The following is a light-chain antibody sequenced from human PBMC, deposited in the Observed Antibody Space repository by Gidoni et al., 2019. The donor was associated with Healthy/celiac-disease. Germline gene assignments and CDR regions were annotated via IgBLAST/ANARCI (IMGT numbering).Light chain of an antibody. CDR1: SSNIGSNT. Sequence: QSVLTQPPSESGTPGQRVTISCSGSSSNIGSNTVNWYQQLPGTAPKLLIYSNNQRPAGVPDRFSGSKSGTSASLAISGLQSEDEADYYWAAWDDSLNGLVFVGGTKLTVL. CDR3: AAWDDSLNGLV. V-gene: IGLV1-44*01. CDR2: SNN. J-gene: IGLJ2*01.